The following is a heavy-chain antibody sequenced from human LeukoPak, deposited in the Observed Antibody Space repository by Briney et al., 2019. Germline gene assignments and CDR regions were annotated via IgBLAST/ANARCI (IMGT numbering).Heavy chain of an antibody. J-gene: IGHJ4*02. CDR3: ARDGRLIWFGELTYFDY. V-gene: IGHV3-21*01. CDR2: ISSSSSYI. CDR1: GFTFSSYS. D-gene: IGHD3-10*01. Sequence: GGSLRLSCAASGFTFSSYSMNWVRQAPGKGLGWVSSISSSSSYIYYADSVKGRFTISRDNAKNSLYLQMNSLRAEDTAVYYCARDGRLIWFGELTYFDYWGQGTLVTVSS.